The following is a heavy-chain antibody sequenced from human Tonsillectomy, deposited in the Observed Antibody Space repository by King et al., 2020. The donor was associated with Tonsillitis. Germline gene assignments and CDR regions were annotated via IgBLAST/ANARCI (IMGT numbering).Heavy chain of an antibody. V-gene: IGHV3-48*01. CDR3: VRDWAWAFDY. CDR2: IRSRDRTI. CDR1: GFTFSSYS. D-gene: IGHD3-16*01. Sequence: VQLVESGGGLVQPGGSLRLSCAASGFTFSSYSMNWVRQAPGKGLEWISYIRSRDRTIFYADSVKGRFTISSENVETSVYLQMNNLRAEDTAVYYCVRDWAWAFDYWGRGSLVTVSS. J-gene: IGHJ4*02.